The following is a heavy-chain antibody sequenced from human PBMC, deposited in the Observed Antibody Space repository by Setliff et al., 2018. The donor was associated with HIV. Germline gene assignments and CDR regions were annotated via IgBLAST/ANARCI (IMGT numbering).Heavy chain of an antibody. CDR2: ISAYNGNR. D-gene: IGHD3-22*01. J-gene: IGHJ4*02. Sequence: ASVKVSCKTSGYIFTGFGLTWVRQAPGQGLEWMGWISAYNGNRNYAQKVQDRVTMTTDTSTRTAYMELRSLRSDDTAVYYCVRDESSYYDGSGYLVFDHWGQGTLVTVSS. CDR1: GYIFTGFG. V-gene: IGHV1-18*01. CDR3: VRDESSYYDGSGYLVFDH.